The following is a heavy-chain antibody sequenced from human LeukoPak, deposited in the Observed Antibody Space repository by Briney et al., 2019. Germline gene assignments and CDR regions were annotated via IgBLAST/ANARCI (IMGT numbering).Heavy chain of an antibody. CDR2: INANSGTT. Sequence: GGSLRLSCAASGFTFSSYAMSWLRQPPGKGLEWVSTINANSGTTSYAASVRGRFTISRDNSKNTLYLQLNTLRADDTATYYCAKPISGGLALTADWFHPWGQGTLVVVSS. V-gene: IGHV3-23*01. CDR3: AKPISGGLALTADWFHP. CDR1: GFTFSSYA. D-gene: IGHD6-19*01. J-gene: IGHJ5*01.